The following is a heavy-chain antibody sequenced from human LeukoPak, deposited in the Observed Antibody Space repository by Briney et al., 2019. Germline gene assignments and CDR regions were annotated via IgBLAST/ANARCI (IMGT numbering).Heavy chain of an antibody. CDR1: GFTFSSYA. V-gene: IGHV3-64D*06. J-gene: IGHJ4*02. CDR3: VKGVVVVTARAFDY. D-gene: IGHD2-21*02. CDR2: ISSNGGST. Sequence: PGGSLRLSCSASGFTFSSYAMHWVRQAPGKGLEYVSVISSNGGSTYYADSVKGRFTISRDNSKNTLYLQMSSLRAEDTAVYYCVKGVVVVTARAFDYWGRGTLVTVSS.